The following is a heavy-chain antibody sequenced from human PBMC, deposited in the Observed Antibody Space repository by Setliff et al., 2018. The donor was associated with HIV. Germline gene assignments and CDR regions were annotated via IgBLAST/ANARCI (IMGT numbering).Heavy chain of an antibody. CDR2: ISAFNGNT. V-gene: IGHV1-18*01. Sequence: ASVKVSCKASGYTFTSYGISWVRQAPGQGLEWMGWISAFNGNTNYAQKLRGRVTMTTDTSTSTAYMELRSLRSDDTAVYYCARTVGYCSSGFRSDFHFDYWGQGTLVTVSS. J-gene: IGHJ4*02. CDR1: GYTFTSYG. D-gene: IGHD2-15*01. CDR3: ARTVGYCSSGFRSDFHFDY.